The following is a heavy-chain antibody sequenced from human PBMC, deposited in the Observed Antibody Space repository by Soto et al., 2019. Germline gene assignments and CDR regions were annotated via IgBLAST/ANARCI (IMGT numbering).Heavy chain of an antibody. J-gene: IGHJ4*02. CDR3: ARLGYCTGTSCYTFDS. CDR2: INPSDSYT. CDR1: GYSFTSYW. D-gene: IGHD2-2*02. V-gene: IGHV5-10-1*01. Sequence: PGESLKISCQGSGYSFTSYWIGWVRQRPGKGLEWMGRINPSDSYTTYSSSFQGHVTISTDKSFSTAYLQWSGLKASDTAMYYCARLGYCTGTSCYTFDSWGQGTLVTVSS.